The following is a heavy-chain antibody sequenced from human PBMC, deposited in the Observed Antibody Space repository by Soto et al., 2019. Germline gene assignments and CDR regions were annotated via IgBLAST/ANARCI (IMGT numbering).Heavy chain of an antibody. V-gene: IGHV4-31*01. D-gene: IGHD6-19*01. CDR2: IYYSGTT. J-gene: IGHJ4*02. Sequence: QVQLQESGPGLVKPSQTLSLTCNVSXGSXXXXXXXXSWXRQHXGKGLEWIGYIYYSGTTYYNPSLKXXXXXXXXXXXXXXXXXXXXXXXXXXXXXXXXXXXXGWYPDYWGQGTLVTVSS. CDR3: XXXXXGWYPDY. CDR1: XGSXXXXXXX.